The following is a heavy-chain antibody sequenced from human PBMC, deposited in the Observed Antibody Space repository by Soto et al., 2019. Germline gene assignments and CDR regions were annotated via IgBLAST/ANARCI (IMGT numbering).Heavy chain of an antibody. D-gene: IGHD3-3*01. Sequence: PSETLSLTCTVSGGSISSSSYYWGWIRQPPGKGLEWIGSIYYSGSTYYNPSLKSRVTISVDTSKNQFSLKLSSVTAADTAVYYCAICGYYDFWSGAIRAHYGMDVWGQGTTVTVS. CDR3: AICGYYDFWSGAIRAHYGMDV. V-gene: IGHV4-39*01. CDR1: GGSISSSSYY. J-gene: IGHJ6*02. CDR2: IYYSGST.